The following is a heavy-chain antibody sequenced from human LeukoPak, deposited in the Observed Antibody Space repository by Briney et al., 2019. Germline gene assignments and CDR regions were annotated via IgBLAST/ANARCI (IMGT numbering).Heavy chain of an antibody. CDR2: IIPIFGTA. CDR1: GGTFSSYA. Sequence: SVKVSCKASGGTFSSYAISWVRQAPGQGLEWMGGIIPIFGTANYAQKFQGRVTITADESTSTAYMELSSLRSEDTAVYCCAREGGSYFRGYYYGMDVWGQGTTVTVSS. D-gene: IGHD1-26*01. V-gene: IGHV1-69*13. CDR3: AREGGSYFRGYYYGMDV. J-gene: IGHJ6*02.